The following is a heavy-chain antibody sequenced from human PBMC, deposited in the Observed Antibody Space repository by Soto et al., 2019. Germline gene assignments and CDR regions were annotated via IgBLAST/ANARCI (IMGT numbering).Heavy chain of an antibody. CDR3: ARHFRSGWYDGSLDPVQEFDY. CDR1: GYSFTSYW. CDR2: IDPSDSYT. D-gene: IGHD6-19*01. V-gene: IGHV5-10-1*01. J-gene: IGHJ4*02. Sequence: GESLKISCKGSGYSFTSYWISCVRQMPGKGLEWMGMIDPSDSYTNYSPSFQGHVTISADKSISTAYRQWSSLKASDTAMYYCARHFRSGWYDGSLDPVQEFDYWGQGTMVTVSS.